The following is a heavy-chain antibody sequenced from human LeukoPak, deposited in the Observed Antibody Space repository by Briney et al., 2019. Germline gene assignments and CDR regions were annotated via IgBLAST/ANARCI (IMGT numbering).Heavy chain of an antibody. CDR2: IFYSGST. J-gene: IGHJ3*02. D-gene: IGHD6-25*01. CDR1: GDSIGRSSYY. V-gene: IGHV4-39*07. CDR3: ARDRSGYSYSQYFNM. Sequence: PSETLFLTCTVSGDSIGRSSYYWGWIRQPPGKGLEWIGSIFYSGSTYYNPSLKSRVSISVDMSKNQFSLKLSSVTAADTAVYFCARDRSGYSYSQYFNMWGQGTMVTVSP.